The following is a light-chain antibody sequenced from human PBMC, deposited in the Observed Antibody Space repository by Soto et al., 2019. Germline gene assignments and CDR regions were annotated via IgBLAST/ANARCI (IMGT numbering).Light chain of an antibody. CDR3: QQSFITAPLT. Sequence: DIQMTQSPSSLSASIGDRITITCRASQSISTYLNWYQQKLGKAPNLLIYGASTLQSGVPSRFSGRGSATDFTLTIRRLQPEDFTTYYCQQSFITAPLTFGGGPKADIK. CDR1: QSISTY. J-gene: IGKJ4*01. V-gene: IGKV1-39*01. CDR2: GAS.